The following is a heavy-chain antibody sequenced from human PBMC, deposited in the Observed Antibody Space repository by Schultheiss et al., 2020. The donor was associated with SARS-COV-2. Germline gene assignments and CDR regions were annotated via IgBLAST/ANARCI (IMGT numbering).Heavy chain of an antibody. Sequence: GESLKISCAASGFTFSSYGMHWVRQAPGKGLEWVSYISSSSSTIYYADSVKGRFTISRDNAKNSLYLQMNSLRAEDTAVYYCARSGFYGGNSGSYFDYWGQGTLVTVSS. CDR1: GFTFSSYG. CDR3: ARSGFYGGNSGSYFDY. D-gene: IGHD4-23*01. J-gene: IGHJ4*02. V-gene: IGHV3-48*01. CDR2: ISSSSSTI.